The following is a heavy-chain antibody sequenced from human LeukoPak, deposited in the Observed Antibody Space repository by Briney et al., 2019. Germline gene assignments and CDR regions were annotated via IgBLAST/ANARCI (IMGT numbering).Heavy chain of an antibody. Sequence: KPSETLSLACGVYGGSFSVYYWSWIRQSPGKGLEWLGEINHSGSTNYNPSLKSRVPVSVDMSKNQFSLKLSSVTAADTAVYYCATNSTGNYYYYMDVWAKGTTVAVSS. CDR1: GGSFSVYY. J-gene: IGHJ6*03. CDR3: ATNSTGNYYYYMDV. V-gene: IGHV4-34*01. CDR2: INHSGST. D-gene: IGHD2/OR15-2a*01.